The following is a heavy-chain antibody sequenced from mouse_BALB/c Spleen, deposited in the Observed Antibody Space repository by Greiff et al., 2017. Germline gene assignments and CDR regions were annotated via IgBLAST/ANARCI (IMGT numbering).Heavy chain of an antibody. J-gene: IGHJ3*01. V-gene: IGHV4-1*02. Sequence: EVKLLESGGGLVQPGGSLKLSCAASGFDFSRYWMSWVRQAPGKGLEWIGEINPDSSTINYTPSLKDKFIISRDNAKNTLYLQMSKVRSEDTALYYCARPWDYEFAYWGQGTLVTVSA. CDR1: GFDFSRYW. CDR3: ARPWDYEFAY. D-gene: IGHD2-4*01. CDR2: INPDSSTI.